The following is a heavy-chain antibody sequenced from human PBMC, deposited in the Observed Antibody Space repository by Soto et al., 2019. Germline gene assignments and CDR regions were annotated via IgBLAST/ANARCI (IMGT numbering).Heavy chain of an antibody. Sequence: QVQLVQSGAEVKKPGSSVKVSCKASGGTFSSYAISWVRQAPGQGLEWMGGIIPIFGTANYAQKFQGRVTINADESRSTADIELSSLRSEDTGVYYCASEGVYGGIFDYWGQGTLVTVSS. CDR3: ASEGVYGGIFDY. CDR2: IIPIFGTA. CDR1: GGTFSSYA. D-gene: IGHD3-10*02. J-gene: IGHJ4*02. V-gene: IGHV1-69*01.